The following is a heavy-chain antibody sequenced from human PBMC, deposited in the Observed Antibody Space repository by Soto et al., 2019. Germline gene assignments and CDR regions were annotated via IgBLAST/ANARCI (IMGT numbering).Heavy chain of an antibody. J-gene: IGHJ5*02. CDR3: ARASWYYFESSGYYYPSWFDP. CDR1: GYTFTGYY. D-gene: IGHD3-22*01. CDR2: INPNSGGT. V-gene: IGHV1-2*02. Sequence: QVQLVQSGAEVKKPGASVKVSCKASGYTFTGYYMHWVRQAPGQGLEWMGWINPNSGGTNYAQKLQGRVTMTRDTSISTAYMELSSLRSDDTAVYYCARASWYYFESSGYYYPSWFDPWGQGTLVTVSS.